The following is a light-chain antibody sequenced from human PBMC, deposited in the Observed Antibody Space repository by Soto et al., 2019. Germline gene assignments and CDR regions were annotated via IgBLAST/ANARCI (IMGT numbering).Light chain of an antibody. CDR3: QQRSNWPPGVT. CDR2: DAS. CDR1: QSVSSY. J-gene: IGKJ3*01. Sequence: EIVLTQSPATLSLSPGERATLSCRASQSVSSYLAWYQQKPGQAPRLLIYDASNRATGIPARFSGSGSGKDFTLTITSLEPEDFAVYYCQQRSNWPPGVTFGPGTKVDI. V-gene: IGKV3-11*01.